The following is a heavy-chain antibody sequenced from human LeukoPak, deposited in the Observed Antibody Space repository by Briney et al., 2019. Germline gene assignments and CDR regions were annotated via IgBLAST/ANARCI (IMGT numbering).Heavy chain of an antibody. D-gene: IGHD2-8*01. CDR2: MNPNSGNT. V-gene: IGHV1-8*01. J-gene: IGHJ5*02. CDR1: GYTFTSYD. Sequence: ASVTVSCKASGYTFTSYDINWVRQATGQGLEWMGWMNPNSGNTGYAQKFQGRVTMARNTSISTAYMELSSLRSEDTAVYYCAIPYCTNGVCSSWFDPWGQGTLVTVSS. CDR3: AIPYCTNGVCSSWFDP.